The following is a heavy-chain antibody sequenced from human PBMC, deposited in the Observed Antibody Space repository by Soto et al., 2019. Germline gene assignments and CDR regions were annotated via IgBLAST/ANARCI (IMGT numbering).Heavy chain of an antibody. D-gene: IGHD2-2*01. CDR2: IIPIFGTA. CDR3: ARERCSSTSCYDWFDP. Sequence: ASVKVSCKASGGTFSSYAISWVRQAPGQGLEWMGGIIPIFGTASYAQKFQGRVTITADESTSTAYMELSSLRSEDTAVYYCARERCSSTSCYDWFDPWGQGTLVTVSS. J-gene: IGHJ5*02. CDR1: GGTFSSYA. V-gene: IGHV1-69*13.